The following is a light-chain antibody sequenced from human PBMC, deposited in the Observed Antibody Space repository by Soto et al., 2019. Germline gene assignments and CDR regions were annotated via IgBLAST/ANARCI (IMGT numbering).Light chain of an antibody. V-gene: IGLV3-21*02. CDR1: NVGSKS. CDR3: QVWDDSTDHIYV. Sequence: YELTQPPSVSVAPGQTARITCGGNNVGSKSVHWYQQKSGQAPVVVVYDDTDRPSGIPERFSGSNSGNTATLTISRVEAGDEADYYCQVWDDSTDHIYVFGTGTKVTVL. CDR2: DDT. J-gene: IGLJ1*01.